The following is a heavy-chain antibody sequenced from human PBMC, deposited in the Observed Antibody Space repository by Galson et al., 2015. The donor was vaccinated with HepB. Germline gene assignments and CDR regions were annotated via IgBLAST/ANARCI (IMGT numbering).Heavy chain of an antibody. CDR3: ARDVGVEYSSSPIDY. CDR2: ISAYNGNT. Sequence: SVKVSCKASGYTFTSYGISWVRQAPGQGLEWMGWISAYNGNTNYAQKLQGRVAMTTDTSTSTAYMELRCLRSDDTAVYYCARDVGVEYSSSPIDYWGQGTLVTVSS. V-gene: IGHV1-18*01. D-gene: IGHD6-6*01. CDR1: GYTFTSYG. J-gene: IGHJ4*02.